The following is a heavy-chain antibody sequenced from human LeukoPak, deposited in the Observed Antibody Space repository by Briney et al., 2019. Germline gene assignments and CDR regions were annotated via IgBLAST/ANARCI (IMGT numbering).Heavy chain of an antibody. V-gene: IGHV1-18*01. J-gene: IGHJ6*03. D-gene: IGHD2-2*01. CDR2: ISAYNGNT. CDR1: GYTFTSCG. CDR3: ARDCRSTSCHYYYMDV. Sequence: ASVKVSCKASGYTFTSCGISWVRQAPGQGLEWMGWISAYNGNTNYAQKLQGRVTMTTDTSTSTAYMELRSLRSDDTAVYYCARDCRSTSCHYYYMDVWGKGTTVTVSS.